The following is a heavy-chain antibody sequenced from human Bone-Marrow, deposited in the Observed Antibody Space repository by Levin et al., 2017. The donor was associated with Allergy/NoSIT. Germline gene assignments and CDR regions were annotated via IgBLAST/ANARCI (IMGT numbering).Heavy chain of an antibody. Sequence: LSLTCDASGFPFNSYWMHWVRQAPGKGPVWVAHVNNDGSDTSYADSVKGRFTISRDNARSTVYLQMNSLRVEDTAVYYCARGTGGLDSWGQGTLVTVSS. CDR1: GFPFNSYW. J-gene: IGHJ4*02. CDR3: ARGTGGLDS. CDR2: VNNDGSDT. V-gene: IGHV3-74*01. D-gene: IGHD3/OR15-3a*01.